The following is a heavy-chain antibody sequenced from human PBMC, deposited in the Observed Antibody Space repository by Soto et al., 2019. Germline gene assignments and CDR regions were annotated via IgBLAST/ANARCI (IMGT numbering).Heavy chain of an antibody. Sequence: GGSLRLSCAASGFTFSSHWMHWVRQAPGKGLVWVSRINDDGSSTSYADSVKGRFTFSRDNAKNTLYLQMNSLRAEDTAVYYCASCSGGNCYRGFQHWGQGTLVTVSS. CDR1: GFTFSSHW. CDR2: INDDGSST. V-gene: IGHV3-74*01. J-gene: IGHJ1*01. CDR3: ASCSGGNCYRGFQH. D-gene: IGHD2-15*01.